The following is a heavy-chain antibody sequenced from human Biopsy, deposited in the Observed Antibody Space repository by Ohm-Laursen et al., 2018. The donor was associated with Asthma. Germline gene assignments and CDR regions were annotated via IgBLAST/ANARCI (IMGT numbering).Heavy chain of an antibody. D-gene: IGHD1-26*01. V-gene: IGHV3-30*03. CDR1: GFTFKAYG. CDR3: ARDFGCGSYFVGTTFDY. CDR2: MSCDESVQ. J-gene: IGHJ4*02. Sequence: SLRLSCAASGFTFKAYGIHWVRQAPGKGLEWVAVMSCDESVQYFADSVKGRFTFSRDNSKNTLYLQMNSLRAEDSAVYYCARDFGCGSYFVGTTFDYWGQGALVTVSS.